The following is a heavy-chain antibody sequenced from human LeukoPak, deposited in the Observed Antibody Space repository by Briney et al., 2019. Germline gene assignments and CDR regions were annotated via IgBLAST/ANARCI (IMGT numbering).Heavy chain of an antibody. CDR3: ARGSLGIAAHDS. Sequence: PSETLSLTCSVSTGSVIPYYWSWIRQPAGKDFQWIGRIYPTGSTDYNPSLKSRVTISVGTSKKQISLNLTSVTAADTAVYYCARGSLGIAAHDSGGQGTLVTVSS. V-gene: IGHV4-4*07. CDR1: TGSVIPYY. CDR2: IYPTGST. D-gene: IGHD6-13*01. J-gene: IGHJ4*02.